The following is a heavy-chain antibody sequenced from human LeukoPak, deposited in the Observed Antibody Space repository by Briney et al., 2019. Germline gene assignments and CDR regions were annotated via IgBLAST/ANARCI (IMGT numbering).Heavy chain of an antibody. V-gene: IGHV3-21*01. D-gene: IGHD6-19*01. CDR2: ISSSSSYI. CDR3: ARVAGMNAFDI. J-gene: IGHJ3*02. Sequence: GGSLRLSCAASGFTFSSYSMNWVRQAPGKGLEWVSSISSSSSYIYYGDSVKGRFTISRDNAKNSLYLQMNSLRAEDTAVYYCARVAGMNAFDIWGQGTMVTVSS. CDR1: GFTFSSYS.